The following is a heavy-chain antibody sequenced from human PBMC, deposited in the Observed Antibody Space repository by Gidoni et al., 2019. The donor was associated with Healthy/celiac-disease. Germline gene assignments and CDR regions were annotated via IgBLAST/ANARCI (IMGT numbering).Heavy chain of an antibody. D-gene: IGHD4-17*01. CDR1: GFTFSSYW. Sequence: EVQLVESGGGLVQPGGSLRLSCAASGFTFSSYWMSWVRQAPGKGLEWVANIKQDGSEKYYVDSVKGRFTISRDNAKNSLYLQMNSLRAEDTAVYYCARGGSTDHFYGDPVDYWGQGTLVTVSS. V-gene: IGHV3-7*04. J-gene: IGHJ4*02. CDR2: IKQDGSEK. CDR3: ARGGSTDHFYGDPVDY.